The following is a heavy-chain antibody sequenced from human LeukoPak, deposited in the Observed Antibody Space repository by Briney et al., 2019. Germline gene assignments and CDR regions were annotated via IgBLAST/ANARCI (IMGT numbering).Heavy chain of an antibody. D-gene: IGHD5-12*01. CDR2: INQGGSVQ. CDR3: ARVEYSGWNLEY. V-gene: IGHV3-7*01. J-gene: IGHJ4*02. CDR1: GFTFRSYW. Sequence: PGGSLRLSCAASGFTFRSYWMSWVRQAPGKGLEWVASINQGGSVQYYMDSVKGRFTISRDDAKNSLYVQMNSLRDEDTAVYYCARVEYSGWNLEYWGQGTLVTVSS.